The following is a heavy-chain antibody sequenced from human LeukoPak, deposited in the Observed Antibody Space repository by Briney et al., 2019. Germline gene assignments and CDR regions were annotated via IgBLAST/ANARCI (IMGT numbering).Heavy chain of an antibody. V-gene: IGHV3-49*04. Sequence: SGGSLRLSCTASGFTFGDYAMSWVRQAPGKGLGWVGFIRSKAYGGTTEYAASVKGRFTISRDDSKSIAYLQMNSLKTEDTAVYYCTSRKAKAGTAGWFDPWGQGTLVTVSS. D-gene: IGHD6-19*01. CDR2: IRSKAYGGTT. CDR1: GFTFGDYA. J-gene: IGHJ5*02. CDR3: TSRKAKAGTAGWFDP.